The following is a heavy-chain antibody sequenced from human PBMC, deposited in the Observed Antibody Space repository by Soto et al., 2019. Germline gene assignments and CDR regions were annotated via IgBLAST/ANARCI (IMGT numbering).Heavy chain of an antibody. CDR3: AKDLRGYSYGYNY. CDR2: ISGSGGST. Sequence: EVQLLESGGGLVQPGGSLRLSCAASGFTFSSYAMSWVRQAPGKGLEWVSAISGSGGSTYYADSVKGRFTISRDNAKNTLYLQMNSLRAEDTAVYYCAKDLRGYSYGYNYWGQGTLVTVSS. J-gene: IGHJ4*02. D-gene: IGHD5-18*01. CDR1: GFTFSSYA. V-gene: IGHV3-23*01.